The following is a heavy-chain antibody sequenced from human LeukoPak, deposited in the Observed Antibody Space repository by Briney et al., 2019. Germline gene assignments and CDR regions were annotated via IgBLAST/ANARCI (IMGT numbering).Heavy chain of an antibody. CDR1: GGSITSGRYY. Sequence: PSETLSLTCSVSGGSITSGRYYWTWIRQPAGKGLEWIGRLYTNDNTNYDPSLESRVSISVDTSKSQFYLQLTSVAAADTAVYFCARGVVTDDYYMDVWGKGITVIVSS. D-gene: IGHD2-21*02. CDR2: LYTNDNT. J-gene: IGHJ6*03. V-gene: IGHV4-61*02. CDR3: ARGVVTDDYYMDV.